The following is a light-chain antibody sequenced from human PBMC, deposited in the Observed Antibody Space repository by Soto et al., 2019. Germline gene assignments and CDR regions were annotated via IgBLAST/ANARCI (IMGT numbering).Light chain of an antibody. J-gene: IGKJ1*01. Sequence: EIVMTQSPATLSVSPGERATLSCRASQSVSSNLAWYQQNPGQAPRLLIYGSSTRATGIPARFSGSGSGTEFTLTISSLPSEDFAIYFCQQYNNWPPDRTFGQGTKVEIK. CDR3: QQYNNWPPDRT. V-gene: IGKV3-15*01. CDR2: GSS. CDR1: QSVSSN.